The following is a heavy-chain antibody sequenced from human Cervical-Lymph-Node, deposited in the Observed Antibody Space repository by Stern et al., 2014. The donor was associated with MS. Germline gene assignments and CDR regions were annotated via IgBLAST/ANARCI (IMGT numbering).Heavy chain of an antibody. Sequence: QVTLRESGPTLVKPTQPLTLTCTFSGFSLSPGGAAVGWILQPPGTALEWLALIPWHVYVRYSPSLKRRLTITKDTSKNQVVLTLTNMHPVDTATYFCARSPSLWNGLDYYYYGLDVWGQGTTVTVSS. CDR3: ARSPSLWNGLDYYYYGLDV. V-gene: IGHV2-5*01. J-gene: IGHJ6*02. CDR2: IPWHVYV. CDR1: GFSLSPGGAA. D-gene: IGHD1-1*01.